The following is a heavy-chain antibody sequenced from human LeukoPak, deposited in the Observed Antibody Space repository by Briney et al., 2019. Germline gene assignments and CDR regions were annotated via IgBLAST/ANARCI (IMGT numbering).Heavy chain of an antibody. CDR3: ARHNPYSSGWYCFDD. D-gene: IGHD6-19*01. CDR2: IKQDGSEK. V-gene: IGHV3-7*02. CDR1: GFSFSSYW. J-gene: IGHJ4*02. Sequence: GGSLRLSCAASGFSFSSYWMTWVRQAPGKGLEWVANIKQDGSEKYYVDSVKGRFTISRDNAKNSLYLQMNSLRAEDTAVYQCARHNPYSSGWYCFDDWGQGTLVTVSS.